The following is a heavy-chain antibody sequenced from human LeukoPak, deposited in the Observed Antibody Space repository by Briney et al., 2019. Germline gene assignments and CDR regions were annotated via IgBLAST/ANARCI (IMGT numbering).Heavy chain of an antibody. Sequence: PSETLSLTCTVSGGSISSSSSCWGWLRQPPGMGLEWIGSIYYSGSTYYNPSLKSRVTISVDTSKNQFSLKVSSVAAADTAVYYCARYESSAYGIDVWGRGTLVTVSS. CDR1: GGSISSSSSC. CDR2: IYYSGST. D-gene: IGHD3-22*01. J-gene: IGHJ2*01. CDR3: ARYESSAYGIDV. V-gene: IGHV4-39*01.